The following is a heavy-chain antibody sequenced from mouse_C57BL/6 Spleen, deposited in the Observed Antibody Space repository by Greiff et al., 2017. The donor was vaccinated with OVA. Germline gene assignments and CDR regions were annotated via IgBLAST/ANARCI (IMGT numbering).Heavy chain of an antibody. V-gene: IGHV1-54*01. CDR3: ARGCNFSDY. CDR1: GYAFTNYL. J-gene: IGHJ2*01. CDR2: INPGSGGT. Sequence: VQLQESGAELVRPGTSVKVSCKASGYAFTNYLIEWVKQRPGQGLEWIGVINPGSGGTNYNEKFKGKATLTADKSSSTAYMQLSSLTSEDSAVFFCARGCNFSDYWGQGTTLTVSS.